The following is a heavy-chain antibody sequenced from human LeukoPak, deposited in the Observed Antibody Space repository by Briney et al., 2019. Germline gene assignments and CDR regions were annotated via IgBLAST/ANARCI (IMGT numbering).Heavy chain of an antibody. CDR1: GFTFSSDW. D-gene: IGHD3-10*01. V-gene: IGHV3-74*01. CDR3: ARANYYGSGRAAFDI. Sequence: VGSLRISCEASGFTFSSDWMHWVRQAPGEGLEWVFLTNSGRSSTSYAYSEKRRFTISRDNAKNTLYLKMNSLRAEDTAVYYCARANYYGSGRAAFDIWGQGTMVTVSS. J-gene: IGHJ3*02. CDR2: TNSGRSST.